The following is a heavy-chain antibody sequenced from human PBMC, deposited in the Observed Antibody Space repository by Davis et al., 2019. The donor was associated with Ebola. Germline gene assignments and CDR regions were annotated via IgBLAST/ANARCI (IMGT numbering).Heavy chain of an antibody. CDR2: ISSSSSYI. D-gene: IGHD2-15*01. V-gene: IGHV3-21*04. CDR3: ARVVCSGGSCYSDY. CDR1: GFTFSSYW. Sequence: GESLKISCAASGFTFSSYWMHWVRQAPGKGLEWVSSISSSSSYIYYADSVKGRFTISRDNAKNSLYLQMNSLRAEDTAVYYCARVVCSGGSCYSDYWGQGTLVTVSS. J-gene: IGHJ4*02.